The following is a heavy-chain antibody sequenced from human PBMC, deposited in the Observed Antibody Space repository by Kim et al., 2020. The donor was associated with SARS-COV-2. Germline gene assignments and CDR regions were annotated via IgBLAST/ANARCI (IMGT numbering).Heavy chain of an antibody. CDR1: GFTFSSYG. D-gene: IGHD2-15*01. Sequence: GGSLRLSCAASGFTFSSYGMHWVRQAPGKGLEWVAVISYDGSNKYYADSVKGRFTISRDNSKNTLYLQMNSLRAEDTAVYYCAKDQGGGKGGPFDYWGQGTLVTVSS. J-gene: IGHJ4*02. CDR3: AKDQGGGKGGPFDY. CDR2: ISYDGSNK. V-gene: IGHV3-30*18.